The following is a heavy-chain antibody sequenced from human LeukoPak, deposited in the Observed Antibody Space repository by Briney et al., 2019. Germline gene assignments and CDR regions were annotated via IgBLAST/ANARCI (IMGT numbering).Heavy chain of an antibody. CDR2: ISTSGTT. CDR1: GGSISSYY. J-gene: IGHJ4*02. V-gene: IGHV4-4*07. Sequence: SETLSLTCTVSGGSISSYYWSWIRQPPGKGLEWIGHISTSGTTNYSPSLKSRVTMSVDTSKNQFSLKLSSVTAADTAVYYCARQGSTLYYFDYWGQGTLVTVSS. CDR3: ARQGSTLYYFDY. D-gene: IGHD2/OR15-2a*01.